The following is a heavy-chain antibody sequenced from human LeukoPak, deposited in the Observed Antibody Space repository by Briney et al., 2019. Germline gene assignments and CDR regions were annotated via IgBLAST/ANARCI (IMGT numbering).Heavy chain of an antibody. Sequence: GGSLRLSCAASGFTFSSYAMSWVRQAPGKGLEWVSAISGSGGSSYYADSVKGRFTISRDNSKNTLYLQMNSLRAEDTAVYYCAKVPIWYSSTTFDYWGQGTLVTVSS. D-gene: IGHD6-13*01. V-gene: IGHV3-23*01. CDR2: ISGSGGSS. CDR3: AKVPIWYSSTTFDY. CDR1: GFTFSSYA. J-gene: IGHJ4*02.